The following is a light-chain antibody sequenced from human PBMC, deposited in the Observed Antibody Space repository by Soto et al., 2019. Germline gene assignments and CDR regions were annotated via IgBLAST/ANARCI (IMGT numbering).Light chain of an antibody. Sequence: QYALTQPASVSGSPGQSITISCTGTSSDVGYYNYVSWYQQHPGKAPKLMIYDVRYRPSGVSDRFSGSKSGNTASLTLSGLQAEDEADYYCSSYTSSSTLVFGTGTKLTVL. CDR2: DVR. CDR3: SSYTSSSTLV. CDR1: SSDVGYYNY. J-gene: IGLJ1*01. V-gene: IGLV2-14*03.